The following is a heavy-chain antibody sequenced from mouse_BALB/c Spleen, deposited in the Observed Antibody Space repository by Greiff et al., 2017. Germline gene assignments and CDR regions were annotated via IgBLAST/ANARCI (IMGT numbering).Heavy chain of an antibody. CDR1: GFTFSSYT. CDR3: TREGNYLYAMDY. J-gene: IGHJ4*01. V-gene: IGHV5-6-4*01. CDR2: ISSGGSYT. Sequence: EVMLVESGGGLVKPGGSLKLSCAASGFTFSSYTMSWVRQTPEKRLEWVATISSGGSYTYYPDSVKGRFTISRDNAKNTLYLQMSSLKSEDTAMYYCTREGNYLYAMDYWGQGTSVTVSS. D-gene: IGHD2-1*01.